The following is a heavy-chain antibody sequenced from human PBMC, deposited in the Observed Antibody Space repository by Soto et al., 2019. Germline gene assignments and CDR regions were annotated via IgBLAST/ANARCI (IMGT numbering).Heavy chain of an antibody. Sequence: EVHLVESGGGLVQPGRSLKLSCVASGFTFDDYAMYWVRQAPGKGPEWVSGISWSGTNIAYADSVKGRFTISRDNAKNILYLQMNSLRADDTALYYCAKGGSAALISAAGTGNLFDPWGQGSLVTVSS. CDR2: ISWSGTNI. V-gene: IGHV3-9*01. J-gene: IGHJ5*02. D-gene: IGHD6-13*01. CDR1: GFTFDDYA. CDR3: AKGGSAALISAAGTGNLFDP.